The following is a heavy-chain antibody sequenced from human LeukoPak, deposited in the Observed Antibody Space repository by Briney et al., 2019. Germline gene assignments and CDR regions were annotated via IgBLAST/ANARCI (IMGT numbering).Heavy chain of an antibody. Sequence: PGGSLRLSCAASGFTFSSYAMSWVRQAPGKGLEWVSVISGGGGATYYADSVKGRFTISRDNSKNTLYLQMNSLRAEDTAVYYCAKDGVATITYDYWGQGTLVTVSS. CDR1: GFTFSSYA. V-gene: IGHV3-23*01. J-gene: IGHJ4*02. D-gene: IGHD5-12*01. CDR2: ISGGGGAT. CDR3: AKDGVATITYDY.